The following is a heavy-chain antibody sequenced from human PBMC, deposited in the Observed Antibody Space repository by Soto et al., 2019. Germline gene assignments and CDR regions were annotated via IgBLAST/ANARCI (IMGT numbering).Heavy chain of an antibody. D-gene: IGHD4-17*01. CDR3: ARRWTTGEIDY. Sequence: QVQLLQSGGEVKKPGASVKVACKASGYLFNSFGISWVRQAPGHGLEWMGWISAYTGNTKYAQNFQGRVTMTTDTSTSTAYMELRSLRSDDTAVYYCARRWTTGEIDYWGQGTLVPVSS. J-gene: IGHJ4*02. CDR2: ISAYTGNT. CDR1: GYLFNSFG. V-gene: IGHV1-18*01.